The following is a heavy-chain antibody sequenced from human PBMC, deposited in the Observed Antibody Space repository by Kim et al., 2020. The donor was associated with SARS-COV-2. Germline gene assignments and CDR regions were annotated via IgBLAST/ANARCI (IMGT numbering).Heavy chain of an antibody. J-gene: IGHJ6*03. V-gene: IGHV3-43*01. D-gene: IGHD6-13*01. Sequence: YADSVKGRFTISRDNSKNSLYLQMNSLRTEDTALYYCAKEYSFDYYYMDVWGKGTTVTVSS. CDR3: AKEYSFDYYYMDV.